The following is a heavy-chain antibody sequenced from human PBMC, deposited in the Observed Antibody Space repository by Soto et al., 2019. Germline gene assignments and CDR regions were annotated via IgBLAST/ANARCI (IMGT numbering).Heavy chain of an antibody. CDR3: TTERRYYYDSGGY. V-gene: IGHV3-15*01. CDR2: IKSKTDGGAT. D-gene: IGHD3-22*01. CDR1: GFTFSKAW. J-gene: IGHJ4*02. Sequence: DVHLEESGGGLVKPGGSLRLSCAASGFTFSKAWMSWVRQAPGKGLEWFGHIKSKTDGGATDYAAPVRGRFTISRDDSKNTLYLQMNMLQTEDTGVYYCTTERRYYYDSGGYWGQGTLVTVSS.